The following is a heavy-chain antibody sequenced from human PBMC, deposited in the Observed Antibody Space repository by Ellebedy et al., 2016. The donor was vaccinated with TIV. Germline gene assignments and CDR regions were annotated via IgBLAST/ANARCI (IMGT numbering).Heavy chain of an antibody. CDR1: EFSFSSYW. J-gene: IGHJ5*02. V-gene: IGHV3-7*01. Sequence: GGSLRLSCAAYEFSFSSYWMNWVRQAPGKGLEWVANLNQDGSVKYYVDSVKGRFTISRDNAKNSLYLQMNSLRAEDTAVYYCARMPWGSGAVNWFDPWGQGTLVTVSS. CDR3: ARMPWGSGAVNWFDP. CDR2: LNQDGSVK. D-gene: IGHD3-10*01.